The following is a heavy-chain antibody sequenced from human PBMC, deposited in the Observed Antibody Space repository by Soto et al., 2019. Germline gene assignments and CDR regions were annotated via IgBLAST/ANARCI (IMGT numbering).Heavy chain of an antibody. CDR1: GGTFSNYA. CDR2: IIPIFGTT. J-gene: IGHJ5*02. CDR3: AKDGGADGYFGNWLDP. D-gene: IGHD5-12*01. Sequence: QVHLVQSGAEVKKPGSSVNVSCKASGGTFSNYAITWVRQAPGQGLEWVGRIIPIFGTTNVAQKFQGRVTITANDTTXXAYMELSGLRSDDTAVYYCAKDGGADGYFGNWLDPWGQGTLVTVSS. V-gene: IGHV1-69*15.